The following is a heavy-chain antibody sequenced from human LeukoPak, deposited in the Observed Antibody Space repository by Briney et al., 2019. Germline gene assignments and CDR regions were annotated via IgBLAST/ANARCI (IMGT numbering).Heavy chain of an antibody. J-gene: IGHJ4*02. D-gene: IGHD3-22*01. CDR3: ARDFDDINGDYYYIPDF. CDR2: MRYDATKA. V-gene: IGHV3-30*02. Sequence: PGGSLRLSCVASGFKLSRNGMHWVRQAPGKGLEWVAFMRYDATKAFYGDSVRGRFTISRDDSKNTLYLQMNNLRHEDSAVYFCARDFDDINGDYYYIPDFWGQGVLVTVPS. CDR1: GFKLSRNG.